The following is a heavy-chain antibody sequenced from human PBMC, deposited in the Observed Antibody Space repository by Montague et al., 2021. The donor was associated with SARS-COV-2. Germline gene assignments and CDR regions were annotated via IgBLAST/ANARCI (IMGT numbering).Heavy chain of an antibody. CDR1: GFTFSSYA. CDR2: LSYDGSNK. J-gene: IGHJ6*02. Sequence: SLSLSCAASGFTFSSYAMHWVRQAPGKGLVWVAVLSYDGSNKYYADSVXGRFTISRDNSKNTLYLQMNSLRAEDTAVYYCARALDITMIVVVNYYGMDVWGQGTTVTVSS. V-gene: IGHV3-30-3*01. D-gene: IGHD3-22*01. CDR3: ARALDITMIVVVNYYGMDV.